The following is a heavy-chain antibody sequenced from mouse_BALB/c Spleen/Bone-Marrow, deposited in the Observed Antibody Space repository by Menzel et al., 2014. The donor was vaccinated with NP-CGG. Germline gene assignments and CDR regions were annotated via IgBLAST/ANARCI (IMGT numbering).Heavy chain of an antibody. CDR1: GFSLTSYG. CDR3: ARYGNILDY. V-gene: IGHV2-2*02. D-gene: IGHD1-1*01. Sequence: VQLQQSGPGLVQPSQSLSITCTVSGFSLTSYGVHWVRQSPGKGLEWLGVIWSGGSTDYNAAFISRLSISKDNSKSQVFSKMNSLQVNDTAIYYCARYGNILDYWGQGTTFTVSS. J-gene: IGHJ2*01. CDR2: IWSGGST.